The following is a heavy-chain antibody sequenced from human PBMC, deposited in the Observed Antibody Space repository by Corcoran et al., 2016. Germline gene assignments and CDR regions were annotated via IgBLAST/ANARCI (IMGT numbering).Heavy chain of an antibody. CDR1: GFTFSSYS. J-gene: IGHJ4*02. D-gene: IGHD2-15*01. Sequence: EVQLVESGGGLVKPGGSLRLSCAASGFTFSSYSMNWVRQAPGKGLEWVSSISSSSSYIYYADSVKGRFTISRDNAKNSLYLQMNSLRAEDTAVYYCARDRYCSGGSGYSTSDWGQGTRVTVSS. V-gene: IGHV3-21*01. CDR3: ARDRYCSGGSGYSTSD. CDR2: ISSSSSYI.